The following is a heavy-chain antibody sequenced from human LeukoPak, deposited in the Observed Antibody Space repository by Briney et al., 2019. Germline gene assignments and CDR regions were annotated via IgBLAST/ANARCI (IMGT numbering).Heavy chain of an antibody. D-gene: IGHD2-2*01. CDR1: GFTFSSYA. CDR3: ARDWGSIVVVPAAPENYFDY. CDR2: ISYDESNK. V-gene: IGHV3-30*04. J-gene: IGHJ4*02. Sequence: PGGSLRLSCAASGFTFSSYAMHWVRQAPGKGLEWVAGISYDESNKYYANSVKGRFTISRDNSKNTLYLQMNSLRAEDTAVYYCARDWGSIVVVPAAPENYFDYWGQGTLVTVSS.